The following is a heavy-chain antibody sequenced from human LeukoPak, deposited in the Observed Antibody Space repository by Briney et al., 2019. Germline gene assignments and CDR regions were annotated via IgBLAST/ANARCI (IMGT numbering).Heavy chain of an antibody. CDR3: TTDGQQWLDRFDY. J-gene: IGHJ4*02. D-gene: IGHD6-19*01. CDR1: GFTFSNAW. CDR2: IKSKTDGGTT. Sequence: GGSLRLSCAASGFTFSNAWMSWVRQAPGKGLEWVGRIKSKTDGGTTDYAAPVKGRFTISRDDSKNTLYLQMNSLKTEDTAVYYCTTDGQQWLDRFDYWGQGTLVTVSS. V-gene: IGHV3-15*01.